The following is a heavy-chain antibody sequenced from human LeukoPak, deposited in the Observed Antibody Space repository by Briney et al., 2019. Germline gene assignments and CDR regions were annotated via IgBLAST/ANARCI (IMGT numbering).Heavy chain of an antibody. CDR2: FDPEDGET. CDR1: GYTLTELS. CDR3: ATDRRLDCSSTSCYQGWQHWFDP. Sequence: GASVKVSCKVSGYTLTELSMHWVRQAPGKGLEWMGGFDPEDGETIYAQKFQGRVTMTEDTSTDTAYMELSSLRSEDTAVYYCATDRRLDCSSTSCYQGWQHWFDPWRQGTLVTVSS. J-gene: IGHJ5*02. D-gene: IGHD2-2*01. V-gene: IGHV1-24*01.